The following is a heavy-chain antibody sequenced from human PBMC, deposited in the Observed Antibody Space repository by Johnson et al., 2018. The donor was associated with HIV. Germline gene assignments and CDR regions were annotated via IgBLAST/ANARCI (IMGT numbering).Heavy chain of an antibody. CDR3: AYSGSYYSAFDI. D-gene: IGHD1-26*01. CDR1: GFTFSSYA. Sequence: VLLVESGGGVVQPGRSLRLSCAASGFTFSSYAMHWVRQAPGKGLEWVANIKQDGSEKYYVDSVKGRFTISRDNAKNSLFLQMNSLRAEDTAVYYCAYSGSYYSAFDIWGQGTMVIVSS. V-gene: IGHV3-7*01. J-gene: IGHJ3*02. CDR2: IKQDGSEK.